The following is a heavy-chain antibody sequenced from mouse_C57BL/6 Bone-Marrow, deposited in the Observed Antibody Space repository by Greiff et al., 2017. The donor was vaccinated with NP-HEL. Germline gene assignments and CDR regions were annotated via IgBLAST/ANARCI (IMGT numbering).Heavy chain of an antibody. Sequence: DVMLVESGGDLVKPGGSLKLSCAASGFTFSSYGMSWVRQTPDKRLEWVATISSGGSYTCYPDSVKGRFTISRDNAKNTLYLQMSSLKSEDTAMYYCARHGAKAYWGQGTLVTVSA. J-gene: IGHJ3*01. CDR2: ISSGGSYT. CDR3: ARHGAKAY. CDR1: GFTFSSYG. V-gene: IGHV5-6*02.